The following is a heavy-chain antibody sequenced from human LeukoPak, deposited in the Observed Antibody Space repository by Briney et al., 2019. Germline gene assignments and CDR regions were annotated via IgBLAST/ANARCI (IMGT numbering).Heavy chain of an antibody. Sequence: GGSLRLSCAASGFTFRSYGMHWVPQAPGKGLEWVAVISYDGSNKYYADSVKGRFTISRDNSKNTLYLQMHSLRAEDTAVYYCAKEMVTRISYYDILTGPEKNAFDIWGQGTMVTVSS. V-gene: IGHV3-30*18. J-gene: IGHJ3*02. CDR1: GFTFRSYG. CDR2: ISYDGSNK. CDR3: AKEMVTRISYYDILTGPEKNAFDI. D-gene: IGHD3-9*01.